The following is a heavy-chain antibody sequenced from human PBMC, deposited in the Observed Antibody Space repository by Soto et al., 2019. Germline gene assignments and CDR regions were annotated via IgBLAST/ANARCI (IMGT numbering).Heavy chain of an antibody. CDR1: GGSLSGYY. CDR2: INHSGST. V-gene: IGHV4-34*01. Sequence: SETLSLTCAVYGGSLSGYYWSWIRQPPGKGLEWIGEINHSGSTNYNPSLKSRVTISVDTSKNQFSLKLSSVTAADTAVYYCARGHAYYDFWSGYPHGYYFDYWGQGTLVTVSS. J-gene: IGHJ4*02. CDR3: ARGHAYYDFWSGYPHGYYFDY. D-gene: IGHD3-3*01.